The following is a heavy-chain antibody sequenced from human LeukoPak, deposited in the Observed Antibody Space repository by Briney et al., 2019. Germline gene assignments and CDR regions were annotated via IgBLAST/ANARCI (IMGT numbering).Heavy chain of an antibody. D-gene: IGHD3-3*01. CDR2: ISTYNGHT. J-gene: IGHJ4*02. CDR1: GYTFTSYG. Sequence: VASVKVSCKASGYTFTSYGINWVRQAPGQGLEWMGWISTYNGHTNYAQKLQGRVTMTTDTSTSTAYMELRSLRSDDTAVYYCARAVQYYDFWSGYYTTYWDFDYWGQGTLVTVSS. V-gene: IGHV1-18*01. CDR3: ARAVQYYDFWSGYYTTYWDFDY.